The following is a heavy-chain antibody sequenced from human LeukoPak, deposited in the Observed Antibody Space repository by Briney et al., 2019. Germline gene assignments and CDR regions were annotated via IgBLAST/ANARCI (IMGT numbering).Heavy chain of an antibody. CDR2: IYPGDSDT. CDR3: ARHHCSSTSCYVFFDY. J-gene: IGHJ4*02. D-gene: IGHD2-2*01. Sequence: GESPKISCKGSGYSFTSYWIGWVRQMPGKGLEWMGIIYPGDSDTRYSPSFQGQVTISADKSISTAYLQWSSLKATDTAMYYCARHHCSSTSCYVFFDYWGQGTLVTVSS. CDR1: GYSFTSYW. V-gene: IGHV5-51*01.